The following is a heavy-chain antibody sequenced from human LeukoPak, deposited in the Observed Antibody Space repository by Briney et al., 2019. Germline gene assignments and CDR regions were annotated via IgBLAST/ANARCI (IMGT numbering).Heavy chain of an antibody. J-gene: IGHJ4*02. CDR2: IYWDDDK. Sequence: SGPTLVKPTQTLTLTCTFSGLSLSTSGVGVGWIRQPPGKALEWLAIIYWDDDKPYRPSLKSRLTITKDTSKNQVVLIMTNMDPVDTATYYCAQRQGSMIMYWGQGTLVTVSS. D-gene: IGHD3-16*01. V-gene: IGHV2-5*02. CDR1: GLSLSTSGVG. CDR3: AQRQGSMIMY.